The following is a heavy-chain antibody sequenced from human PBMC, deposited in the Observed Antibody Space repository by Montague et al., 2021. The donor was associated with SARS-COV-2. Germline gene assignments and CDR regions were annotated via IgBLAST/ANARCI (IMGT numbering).Heavy chain of an antibody. CDR3: ARRVTRGAFDV. J-gene: IGHJ3*01. D-gene: IGHD1-1*01. V-gene: IGHV4-39*01. CDR2: IYYRGAS. Sequence: SETLSLTCIVSGGSINSSTYYWAWIRQPPGKGLEWIATIYYRGASWSDPSLRSRVTISADTSRKQFNLKLTSVTAADMGLYYCARRVTRGAFDVWGRGTMVTVSS. CDR1: GGSINSSTYY.